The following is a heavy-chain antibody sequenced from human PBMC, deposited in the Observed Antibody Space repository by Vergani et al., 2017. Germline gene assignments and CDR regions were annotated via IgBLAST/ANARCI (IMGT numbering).Heavy chain of an antibody. CDR1: GGSFSGYY. CDR3: ARGTVAYSSGWYHRRVLGWFDP. D-gene: IGHD6-19*01. V-gene: IGHV4-34*01. Sequence: QVQLQQWGAGLLKPSETLSLTCAVYGGSFSGYYWSWIRQPPGKGLEWIGEINHSGSTNYNPSLKSRVTITVDTSKNQFSLKLRSVTAADTAVYYCARGTVAYSSGWYHRRVLGWFDPWGQGTLVTVSS. CDR2: INHSGST. J-gene: IGHJ5*02.